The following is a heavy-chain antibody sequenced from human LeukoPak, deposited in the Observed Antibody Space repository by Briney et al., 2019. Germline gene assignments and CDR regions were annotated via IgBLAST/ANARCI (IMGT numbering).Heavy chain of an antibody. J-gene: IGHJ6*03. CDR2: INPSGGST. Sequence: ASVTVSCKASGYTFTGYYMHWVRQAPGRGLEWMGIINPSGGSTSYAQKFQGRVTMTRDMSTSTVYMELSSLRSGDTAVYYCARATYVTSRHGDYARYYYYYYMDVWGKGTTVTVSS. CDR1: GYTFTGYY. D-gene: IGHD4-17*01. CDR3: ARATYVTSRHGDYARYYYYYYMDV. V-gene: IGHV1-46*01.